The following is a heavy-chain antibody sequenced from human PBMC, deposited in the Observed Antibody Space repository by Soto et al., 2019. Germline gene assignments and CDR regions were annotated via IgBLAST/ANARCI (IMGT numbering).Heavy chain of an antibody. Sequence: SETLSLTCTVSGGSISSGGYYWSWIRQHPGKGLEWIGYIYYSGSTYYNPSLKSRVTISVDTSKNQFSLKLSSVTAADTAVYYCARGDYDFWSKHFDPWGQGTLVTVSS. CDR2: IYYSGST. CDR1: GGSISSGGYY. J-gene: IGHJ5*02. CDR3: ARGDYDFWSKHFDP. V-gene: IGHV4-31*03. D-gene: IGHD3-3*01.